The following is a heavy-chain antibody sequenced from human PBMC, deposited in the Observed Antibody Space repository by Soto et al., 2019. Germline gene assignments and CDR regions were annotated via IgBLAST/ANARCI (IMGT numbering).Heavy chain of an antibody. CDR1: AGTFVNYA. D-gene: IGHD1-20*01. CDR3: ARVALSGILLGGADS. Sequence: QVQLVQSGAEVKKPGSSVKVSCKASAGTFVNYAITWVRQAPGQGLELVGTITPMFGTTYNAQQFNGSITFTADESTSTAVMELSGLIAQDTAVYYCARVALSGILLGGADSWGQGTLVTVAS. V-gene: IGHV1-69*18. J-gene: IGHJ4*02. CDR2: ITPMFGTT.